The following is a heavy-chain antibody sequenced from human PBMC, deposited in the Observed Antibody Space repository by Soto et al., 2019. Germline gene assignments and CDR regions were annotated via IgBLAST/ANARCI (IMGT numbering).Heavy chain of an antibody. CDR2: ISSTSSYI. J-gene: IGHJ6*02. CDR1: GFTFSSYN. Sequence: LRLSCAASGFTFSSYNMNWVRQAPGKGLEWVSSISSTSSYIFYADSVKGRFTNSRDNAKNSLYLQMNSLTAEDTAVYYCARPLNPYRSSSAYYYYGMDVWGQGTTVTVSS. V-gene: IGHV3-21*01. D-gene: IGHD6-6*01. CDR3: ARPLNPYRSSSAYYYYGMDV.